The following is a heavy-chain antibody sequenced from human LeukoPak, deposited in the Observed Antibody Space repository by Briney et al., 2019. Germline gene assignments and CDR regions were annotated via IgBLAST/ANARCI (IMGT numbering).Heavy chain of an antibody. Sequence: ASVRVSCKASGYTFTDYYMHWVRQAPGQGFEWMGWINPNDGDTNYAQKFQGRVPMTRDTSISTAHMEVSRLRSDDTAVYYSARANFLYCSSSTCLFDYWGQGTLVTVSS. CDR1: GYTFTDYY. V-gene: IGHV1-2*02. J-gene: IGHJ4*02. CDR2: INPNDGDT. D-gene: IGHD2-2*01. CDR3: ARANFLYCSSSTCLFDY.